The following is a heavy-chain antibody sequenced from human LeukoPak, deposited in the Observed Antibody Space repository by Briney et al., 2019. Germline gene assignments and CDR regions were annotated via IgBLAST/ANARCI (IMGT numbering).Heavy chain of an antibody. CDR3: ARVTGYLVGGSVYYYYGMDV. CDR2: IFYSGSA. CDR1: GDSISSTSYY. J-gene: IGHJ6*02. D-gene: IGHD1-26*01. V-gene: IGHV4-39*07. Sequence: SETLSLTCIVSGDSISSTSYYWAWIRQPPGKGLEWIGMIFYSGSAYYNPSLKSRVTISLDTSKNQFSLKLKSVTAADTAVYYCARVTGYLVGGSVYYYYGMDVWGRGTTVTVSS.